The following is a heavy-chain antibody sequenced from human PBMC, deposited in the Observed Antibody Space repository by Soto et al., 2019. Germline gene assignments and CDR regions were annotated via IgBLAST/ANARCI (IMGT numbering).Heavy chain of an antibody. CDR2: IKEDGSEK. J-gene: IGHJ3*02. V-gene: IGHV3-7*01. CDR3: ARVEGSRGAYGDRAVDI. D-gene: IGHD4-17*01. CDR1: GFTVTTYW. Sequence: EVQLVESGGGLVQPGGSLRLSCAASGFTVTTYWMTWVRQAPGKGLEWVANIKEDGSEKNYVDSVKGRFTISRDKAKNSVYLRMNSLRDEETAVYYCARVEGSRGAYGDRAVDIWGQGTRVTVSS.